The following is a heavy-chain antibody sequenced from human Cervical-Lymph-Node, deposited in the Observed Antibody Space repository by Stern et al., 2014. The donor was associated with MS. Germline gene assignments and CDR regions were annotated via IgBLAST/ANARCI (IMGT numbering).Heavy chain of an antibody. CDR2: IYHSGNT. CDR3: ARAVRFGELYNYYGMDV. CDR1: GGSISSGDYY. V-gene: IGHV4-30-4*01. J-gene: IGHJ6*02. D-gene: IGHD3-10*01. Sequence: QVQLQESGPGLVKPSQTLSLTCTVSGGSISSGDYYWSWIRQPPGKGLEWIGYIYHSGNTFYNSSLKSRTTMSLDTSKNQFSLKLSSLTAADTAVYFCARAVRFGELYNYYGMDVWGQGTSVTVSS.